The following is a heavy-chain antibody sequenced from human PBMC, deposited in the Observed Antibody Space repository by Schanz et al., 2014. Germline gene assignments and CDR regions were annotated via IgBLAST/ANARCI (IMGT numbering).Heavy chain of an antibody. Sequence: QVQLVQSGAEMKKPGASVKVSCKASGYTFTSYSMHWVRQAPGQGLEWMGRIVPIAGITNYAQRFQGRVTITADKSSDTAYMELSSLRSEDTAVYYCASSGAGYSSSWDFDYWGQGTLVTVSS. CDR2: IVPIAGIT. V-gene: IGHV1-46*01. J-gene: IGHJ4*02. CDR1: GYTFTSYS. D-gene: IGHD6-13*01. CDR3: ASSGAGYSSSWDFDY.